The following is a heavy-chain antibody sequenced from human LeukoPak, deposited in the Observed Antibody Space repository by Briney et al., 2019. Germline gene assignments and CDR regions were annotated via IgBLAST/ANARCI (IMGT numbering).Heavy chain of an antibody. CDR2: FDPEDGET. J-gene: IGHJ4*02. CDR3: ATGGVGATSLDY. D-gene: IGHD1-26*01. CDR1: RYTLTELS. Sequence: GASVKVSCKVSRYTLTELSMHWVRQAPGKGLEWMGGFDPEDGETIYAQKFQGRVTMTEDTSTDTAYMELSSLRSEDTAVYYCATGGVGATSLDYWGQGTLVTVSS. V-gene: IGHV1-24*01.